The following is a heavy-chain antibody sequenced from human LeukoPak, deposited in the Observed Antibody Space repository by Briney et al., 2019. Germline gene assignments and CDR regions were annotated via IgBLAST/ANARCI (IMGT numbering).Heavy chain of an antibody. D-gene: IGHD5-12*01. J-gene: IGHJ3*02. CDR3: ARPVGSGYDLNAFDI. CDR1: GCSFTSYW. Sequence: GESLKISCKGSGCSFTSYWIAWVRQMPGKGLEWMGIIYPGDSDTRYSPSFQGQVTISADKSISTAYLLWSSLKASDTAMYYCARPVGSGYDLNAFDIWGQGTMVTVSS. V-gene: IGHV5-51*01. CDR2: IYPGDSDT.